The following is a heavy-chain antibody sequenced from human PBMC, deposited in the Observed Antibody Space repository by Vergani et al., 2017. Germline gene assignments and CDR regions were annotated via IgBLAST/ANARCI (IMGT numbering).Heavy chain of an antibody. J-gene: IGHJ3*02. Sequence: EVQLVESGGGLVQPGRSLRLSCTASGFTFGDYAMSWFRQAPGKGLEWVGRIKSKTDGGTTDYAAPVKGRFTISRDDSKNTLYLQMNSLKTEDTAVYYCTTVGYSYHFDIWGQGTMVTVSS. V-gene: IGHV3-15*01. CDR3: TTVGYSYHFDI. D-gene: IGHD5-18*01. CDR2: IKSKTDGGTT. CDR1: GFTFGDYA.